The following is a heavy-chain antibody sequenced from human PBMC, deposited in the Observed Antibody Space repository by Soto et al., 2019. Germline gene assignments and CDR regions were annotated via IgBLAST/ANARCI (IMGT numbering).Heavy chain of an antibody. CDR2: IDPGDSYT. CDR3: ARRHCRSNTCPRNYYAMDV. J-gene: IGHJ6*02. CDR1: GYRFTSYW. Sequence: EVQLVQSGAEVKKPGESLRISCKGSGYRFTSYWISWVRQMPGEGLEWMGRIDPGDSYTNYSPSFQGHVTISVDKSISTAYLQWSGLKASDTAMYYCARRHCRSNTCPRNYYAMDVWGQGTTVIVSS. D-gene: IGHD2-2*01. V-gene: IGHV5-10-1*03.